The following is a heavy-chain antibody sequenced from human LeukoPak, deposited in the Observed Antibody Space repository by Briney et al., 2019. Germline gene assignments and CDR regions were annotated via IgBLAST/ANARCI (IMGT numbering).Heavy chain of an antibody. CDR3: AKGHYYDSSGYYYLAFDI. V-gene: IGHV3-30*18. D-gene: IGHD3-22*01. CDR1: GFTFSSYG. J-gene: IGHJ3*02. Sequence: PGRSLRLSCAASGFTFSSYGMHWVRQAPGKGLEWVAVISYDGSNKYYADSVKGRFTISRDNSKNTLYLQMNSLGAEDTAVYYCAKGHYYDSSGYYYLAFDIWGQGTMVTVSS. CDR2: ISYDGSNK.